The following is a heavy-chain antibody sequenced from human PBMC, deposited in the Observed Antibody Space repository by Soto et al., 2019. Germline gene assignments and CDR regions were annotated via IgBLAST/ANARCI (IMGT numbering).Heavy chain of an antibody. CDR3: AHRVLRTVFGLVTTTAIYFDF. CDR1: GFSLTTSGVG. J-gene: IGHJ4*02. D-gene: IGHD3-3*01. V-gene: IGHV2-5*02. CDR2: IYWDDEK. Sequence: QITLNESGPTQVKPRQTLTLTCTFSGFSLTTSGVGVGWIRQSPGKAPEWLALIYWDDEKRYSPSLKRRLTITKDTSKDQVVLTIADLDPADTATYYCAHRVLRTVFGLVTTTAIYFDFWGQGTPVAVSS.